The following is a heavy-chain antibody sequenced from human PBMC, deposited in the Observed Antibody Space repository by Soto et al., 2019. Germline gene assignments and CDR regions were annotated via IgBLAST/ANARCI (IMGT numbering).Heavy chain of an antibody. CDR3: ARDSAQFLEWLLNPTGGMEV. V-gene: IGHV1-18*01. CDR1: GYTFTSYG. D-gene: IGHD3-3*01. Sequence: ASVKVSCKASGYTFTSYGISWVRQAPGQGLEWMGWISAYNGNTNYAQKLQGRVTMTTDTSTSTAYMELRSLRSDDTAVYYCARDSAQFLEWLLNPTGGMEVWGQGTTVTVSS. CDR2: ISAYNGNT. J-gene: IGHJ6*02.